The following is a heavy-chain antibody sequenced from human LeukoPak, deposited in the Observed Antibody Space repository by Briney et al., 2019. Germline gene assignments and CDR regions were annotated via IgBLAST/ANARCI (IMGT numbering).Heavy chain of an antibody. J-gene: IGHJ5*02. CDR1: GFTFSGNY. Sequence: PGGSLRLSCAVSGFTFSGNYITWVRQAPGKGLEWVSVIYANGNTYYADSMQGRLTISRDKSKNTVFLQMNSLRAEDTAMYYCARVGEGELGNWFDPWGQGTLVTVSS. D-gene: IGHD3-10*01. V-gene: IGHV3-53*01. CDR3: ARVGEGELGNWFDP. CDR2: IYANGNT.